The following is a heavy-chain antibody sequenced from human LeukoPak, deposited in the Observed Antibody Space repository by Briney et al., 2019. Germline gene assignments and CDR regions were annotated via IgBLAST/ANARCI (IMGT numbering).Heavy chain of an antibody. CDR1: GGSFSGYY. CDR3: ARERTARGWVDY. V-gene: IGHV4-34*01. J-gene: IGHJ4*02. CDR2: INHSGST. D-gene: IGHD6-19*01. Sequence: SETLSLTCAVYGGSFSGYYWSWIRQPPGKGLEWIGEINHSGSTNYNPSLKSRVTISVDTSKNQFSLKLSSVTAADTAVYYCARERTARGWVDYWGQGTLVTVSS.